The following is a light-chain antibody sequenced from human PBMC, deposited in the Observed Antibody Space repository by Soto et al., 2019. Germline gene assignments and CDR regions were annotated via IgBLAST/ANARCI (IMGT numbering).Light chain of an antibody. CDR3: QQYNDWPLT. J-gene: IGKJ4*01. V-gene: IGKV1-33*01. Sequence: DIQMTQSPSSLSASVGDRVTITCQASQDITSYLNWYQHKPGKAPKLLIYDASILEAGVPSRFSGSGSGTEFTLTISSPQSEDFAVYYCQQYNDWPLTFGGGTKVEIK. CDR2: DAS. CDR1: QDITSY.